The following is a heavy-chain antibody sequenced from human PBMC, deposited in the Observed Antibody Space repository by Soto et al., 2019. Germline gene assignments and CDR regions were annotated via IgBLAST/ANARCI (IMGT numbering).Heavy chain of an antibody. J-gene: IGHJ6*02. D-gene: IGHD3-3*01. CDR3: ARDATIFGVRKKNYYYYGMDV. Sequence: ASVKVSCKASGGTFSSYAISWVRQAPGQGLEWMGGIIPIFGTANYAQKFQGRVTITADESTSTAYMELSSLRSEDTAVYYCARDATIFGVRKKNYYYYGMDVWGQGTTVTVSS. CDR2: IIPIFGTA. V-gene: IGHV1-69*13. CDR1: GGTFSSYA.